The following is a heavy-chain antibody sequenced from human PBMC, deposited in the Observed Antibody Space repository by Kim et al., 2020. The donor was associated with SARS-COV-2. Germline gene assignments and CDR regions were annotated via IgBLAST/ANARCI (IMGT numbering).Heavy chain of an antibody. V-gene: IGHV4-34*01. CDR3: ARGFYDSSGYYYAGGRHWFDP. Sequence: SETLSLTCAVYGGSFSGYYWSWIRQPPGKGLEWIGEINHSGSTNYNPSLKSRVTISVDTSKNQFSLKLSSVTAADTAVYYCARGFYDSSGYYYAGGRHWFDPWGQGTLVTVSS. D-gene: IGHD3-22*01. CDR2: INHSGST. CDR1: GGSFSGYY. J-gene: IGHJ5*02.